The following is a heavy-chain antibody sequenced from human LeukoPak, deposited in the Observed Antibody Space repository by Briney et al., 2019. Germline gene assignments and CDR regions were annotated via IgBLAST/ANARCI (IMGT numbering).Heavy chain of an antibody. J-gene: IGHJ4*02. D-gene: IGHD5-18*01. V-gene: IGHV5-51*01. Sequence: GEYLKISRKASGYSFTNYWIGWVRQMPEKGLEWMGIIDPSDSDTRYTPSFQGQVTISADKSLTTAYLQWNSLKASDTAMYYCARQTAMSRSGDFWGQGTLVTVSS. CDR1: GYSFTNYW. CDR3: ARQTAMSRSGDF. CDR2: IDPSDSDT.